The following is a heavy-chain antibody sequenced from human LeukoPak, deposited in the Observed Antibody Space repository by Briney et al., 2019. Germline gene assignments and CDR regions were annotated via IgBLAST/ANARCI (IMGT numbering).Heavy chain of an antibody. J-gene: IGHJ4*02. CDR1: GYTFTGYH. Sequence: ASVKVSCKTSGYTFTGYHLYWVRQAPGQGLAWMGWINPNSGGTNSAQKFKGRVTMTRDTSISTAYMELSRLTSDDTAVYYCASGSEVNSFYLYYSDYWGQGTLVTVSS. CDR2: INPNSGGT. CDR3: ASGSEVNSFYLYYSDY. D-gene: IGHD2/OR15-2a*01. V-gene: IGHV1-2*02.